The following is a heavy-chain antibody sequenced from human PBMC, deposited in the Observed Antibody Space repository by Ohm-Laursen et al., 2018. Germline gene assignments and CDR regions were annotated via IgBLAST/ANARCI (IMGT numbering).Heavy chain of an antibody. J-gene: IGHJ4*02. V-gene: IGHV3-33*01. CDR3: ARSGSHYYFDY. CDR2: IWYDGSNK. D-gene: IGHD3-3*01. Sequence: SLRLSCTASGFTFSSYGMHWVRQAPGKGLEWVAVIWYDGSNKYYADSVKGRFTISRDNSKNTLYLQMNSLRAEDTAVYYCARSGSHYYFDYWGQGTLVTVSS. CDR1: GFTFSSYG.